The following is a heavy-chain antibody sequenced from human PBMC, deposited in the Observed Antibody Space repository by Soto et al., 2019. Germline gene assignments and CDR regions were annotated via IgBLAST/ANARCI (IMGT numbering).Heavy chain of an antibody. CDR3: AKVKRYCSSTSYYDYYYYGMDV. V-gene: IGHV3-23*01. CDR1: GFTFSSYA. Sequence: EVQLLESGGGLVQPGGSLRLSCAASGFTFSSYAMSWVRQAPGKGLEWVSAISGSGGSTYYADSVKGRFTISRDNSKNTLYLQMNSLRAEDTAVYYCAKVKRYCSSTSYYDYYYYGMDVWGQGTTVTVSS. D-gene: IGHD2-2*01. J-gene: IGHJ6*02. CDR2: ISGSGGST.